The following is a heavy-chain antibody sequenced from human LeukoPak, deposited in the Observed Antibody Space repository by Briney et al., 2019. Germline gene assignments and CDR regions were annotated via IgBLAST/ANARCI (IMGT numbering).Heavy chain of an antibody. CDR1: GGSISSGSYY. J-gene: IGHJ6*03. V-gene: IGHV4-61*02. Sequence: SQTLSLTCTVSGGSISSGSYYWSWIRQPAGKGLEWIGRIYTSGSTNYNPSLKSRVTISVDTSKSQFSLRLSSVTAADTAVYYCARDSPDYYYYYMDVWGKGTTVTISS. CDR3: ARDSPDYYYYYMDV. CDR2: IYTSGST.